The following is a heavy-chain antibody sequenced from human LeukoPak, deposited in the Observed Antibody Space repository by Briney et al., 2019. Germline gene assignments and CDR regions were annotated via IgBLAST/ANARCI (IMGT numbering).Heavy chain of an antibody. J-gene: IGHJ6*02. CDR2: ISYDGSNK. V-gene: IGHV3-30*03. D-gene: IGHD2-15*01. Sequence: GGSLRLSCAASGFTFSSYGMHWVRQAPGKGLEWVAVISYDGSNKYYADSVKGRFTISRDNSKNTLYLQMNSLRAEDTAVYYCASLFVVVVAATSYGMDVWGQGTTVTVSS. CDR1: GFTFSSYG. CDR3: ASLFVVVVAATSYGMDV.